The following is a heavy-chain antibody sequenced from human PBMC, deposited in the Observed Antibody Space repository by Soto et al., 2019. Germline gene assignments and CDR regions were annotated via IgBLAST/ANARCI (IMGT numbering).Heavy chain of an antibody. J-gene: IGHJ3*02. Sequence: GGSLRLSCAASGFTFSSYWMSWVRQAPGKGLEWVANIKQDGSEKYYVDSVKGRFTISRDNAKNSLYLQMNCLRAEDTAVYYCARDWLGYYYDSSGSLDAFDIWGQGTMVTVSS. CDR2: IKQDGSEK. D-gene: IGHD3-22*01. CDR1: GFTFSSYW. V-gene: IGHV3-7*01. CDR3: ARDWLGYYYDSSGSLDAFDI.